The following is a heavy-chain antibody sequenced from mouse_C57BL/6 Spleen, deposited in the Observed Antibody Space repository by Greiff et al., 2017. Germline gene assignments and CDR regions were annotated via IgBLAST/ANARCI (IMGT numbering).Heavy chain of an antibody. CDR3: ARLDGYYPNAMDY. CDR1: GYAFSSYW. V-gene: IGHV1-80*01. J-gene: IGHJ4*01. CDR2: IYPGDGDT. D-gene: IGHD2-3*01. Sequence: VQLKESGAELVKPGASVKISCKASGYAFSSYWMNWVKQRPGKGLEWIGQIYPGDGDTNYNGKFKGKATLTADKSSSTAYMQLSSLTSEDSAVYFCARLDGYYPNAMDYWGQGTSVTVSS.